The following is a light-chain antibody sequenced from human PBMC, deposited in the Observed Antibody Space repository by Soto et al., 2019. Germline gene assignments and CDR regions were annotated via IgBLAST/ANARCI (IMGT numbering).Light chain of an antibody. CDR3: AAWDDSRSGPV. Sequence: QSVLTQPPSASGTPGQRVTISCSGSRSNIGTNYVYWYHHLPGKAPKLLIYSTTPRPSGVPDRFTGSKSGNSASLAISGLRSEDEADYYCAAWDDSRSGPVFGGGTKLTVL. J-gene: IGLJ2*01. CDR1: RSNIGTNY. V-gene: IGLV1-47*02. CDR2: STT.